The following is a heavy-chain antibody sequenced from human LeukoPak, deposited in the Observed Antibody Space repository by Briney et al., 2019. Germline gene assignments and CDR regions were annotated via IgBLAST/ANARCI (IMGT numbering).Heavy chain of an antibody. Sequence: SETLSLTCTVSGGSISSGGYYWSWIRQPPGKGLEWIGYIYHSGSTYYNPSLKSRVTISVDRSKNQFSLKLSSVTAADTAVYYCARADLVAPAGDWFDPWGQGTLVTVYS. CDR3: ARADLVAPAGDWFDP. D-gene: IGHD2-2*01. CDR1: GGSISSGGYY. V-gene: IGHV4-30-2*01. CDR2: IYHSGST. J-gene: IGHJ5*02.